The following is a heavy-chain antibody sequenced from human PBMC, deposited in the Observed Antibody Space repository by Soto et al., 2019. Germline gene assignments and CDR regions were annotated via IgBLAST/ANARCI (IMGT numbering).Heavy chain of an antibody. CDR2: INSDGSST. Sequence: GGSLRLSCAASGFTFSSYWMHWVRQAPGKGLVWVSRINSDGSSTSYADSVKGRFTISRDNSKNTLYLQMNSLRAEDTAVYYCAREYYYDSSGTGSGAFDIWGQGTMVTVSS. CDR3: AREYYYDSSGTGSGAFDI. J-gene: IGHJ3*02. D-gene: IGHD3-22*01. V-gene: IGHV3-74*01. CDR1: GFTFSSYW.